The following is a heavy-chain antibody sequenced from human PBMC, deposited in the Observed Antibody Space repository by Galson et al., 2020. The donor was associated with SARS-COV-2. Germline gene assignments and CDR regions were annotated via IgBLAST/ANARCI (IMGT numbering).Heavy chain of an antibody. Sequence: ASVKVSCKASGYTFTSQYIHWVRQAPGQGLEWMGWINPNTGGTNYARNFEGRVTMTRDTSLSTAYIELTRLRSDDMAVYYCARVEYRAFHASGYYHGFDPWGQGTLVTVSS. V-gene: IGHV1-2*02. CDR2: INPNTGGT. D-gene: IGHD6-6*01. CDR1: GYTFTSQY. J-gene: IGHJ5*02. CDR3: ARVEYRAFHASGYYHGFDP.